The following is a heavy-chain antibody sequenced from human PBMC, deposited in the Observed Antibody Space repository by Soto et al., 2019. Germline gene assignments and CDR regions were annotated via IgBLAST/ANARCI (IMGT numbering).Heavy chain of an antibody. V-gene: IGHV3-30*04. CDR3: AGGGGSLNPGFDL. CDR1: GFTFSRYS. Sequence: GGSLRLSCAASGFTFSRYSLHWVRQAPGKGLEWVAVISSDANTTYYADSVKGRFTVSSDTSRNTLYLQMNSLRTDDTAVYYGAGGGGSLNPGFDLWGQGTLVTVSS. J-gene: IGHJ4*02. D-gene: IGHD3-16*01. CDR2: ISSDANTT.